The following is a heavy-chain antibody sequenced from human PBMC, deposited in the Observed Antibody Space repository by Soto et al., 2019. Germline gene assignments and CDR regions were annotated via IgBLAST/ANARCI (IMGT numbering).Heavy chain of an antibody. D-gene: IGHD3-3*01. CDR1: GLTFSRYE. V-gene: IGHV3-48*03. J-gene: IGHJ6*02. CDR3: VREEGFLEHGLDV. Sequence: EVQLVESGGGLVQPGKSLRLSCAASGLTFSRYEMTWVRQAPGKGLEWISYISSTGTTIYYADAVKGRFTISRDNAKNSLFLQMNSLRAEDTGVYYCVREEGFLEHGLDVWGQGTTVIVSS. CDR2: ISSTGTTI.